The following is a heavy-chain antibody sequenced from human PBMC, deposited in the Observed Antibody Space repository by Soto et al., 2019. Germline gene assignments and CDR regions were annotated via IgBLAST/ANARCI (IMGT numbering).Heavy chain of an antibody. CDR2: ISSDGSSK. CDR3: AKVVEQQLVRCGLDC. J-gene: IGHJ4*02. Sequence: QVQLVESGGGVVQPGTSLRLSCAASGFTFSNYGMHWVRQAPGKGLDCVASISSDGSSKYYADSVKGRFTISRDNSKNTLNLEMYSLRVEDTAVYYCAKVVEQQLVRCGLDCWGQGTLVTVSS. CDR1: GFTFSNYG. V-gene: IGHV3-30*18. D-gene: IGHD6-13*01.